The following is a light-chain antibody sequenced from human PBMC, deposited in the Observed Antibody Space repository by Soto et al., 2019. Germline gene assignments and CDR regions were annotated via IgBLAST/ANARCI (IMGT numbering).Light chain of an antibody. J-gene: IGLJ2*01. CDR1: SSDVGAYNC. Sequence: QSVLTQPRSVSGSPGQSVTISCTGTSSDVGAYNCVSWYQQHPGKAPKVMIYDVSKRPSGVPDRFSGSKSGNTASLTISGLQAEDEADYYCCSYAGSYTLVFGGGTQLTVL. V-gene: IGLV2-11*01. CDR3: CSYAGSYTLV. CDR2: DVS.